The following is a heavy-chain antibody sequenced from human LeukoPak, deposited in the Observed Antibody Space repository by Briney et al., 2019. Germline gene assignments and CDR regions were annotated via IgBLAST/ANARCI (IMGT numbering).Heavy chain of an antibody. CDR3: ARGRYCSGGSCSAFDY. CDR1: GGSISSYY. D-gene: IGHD2-15*01. J-gene: IGHJ4*02. Sequence: SETLSLTCTVSGGSISSYYWSWVRQPPGKGLEWIGDIYYSGSTNYNPSLKSRVTISVDTSKNQFSLKLSSVTAADTAVYYCARGRYCSGGSCSAFDYWGQGTLVTVSS. V-gene: IGHV4-59*08. CDR2: IYYSGST.